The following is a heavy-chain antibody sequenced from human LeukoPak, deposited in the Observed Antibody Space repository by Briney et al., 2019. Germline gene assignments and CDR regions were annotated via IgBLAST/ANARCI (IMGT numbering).Heavy chain of an antibody. CDR3: ARDPDIVVVPAPPWFDL. Sequence: SETLSLTCAVYGGSFSGYYWSWIRQPPGKGLEWIGEINHSGSTNYNPSLKSRVTISVDTSKNQFSLKLSSVTTADTAVYYCARDPDIVVVPAPPWFDLWGRGTLVTVSS. CDR2: INHSGST. V-gene: IGHV4-34*01. D-gene: IGHD2-2*01. J-gene: IGHJ2*01. CDR1: GGSFSGYY.